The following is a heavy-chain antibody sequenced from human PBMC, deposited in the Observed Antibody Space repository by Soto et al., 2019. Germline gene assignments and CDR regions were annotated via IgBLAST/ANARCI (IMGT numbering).Heavy chain of an antibody. CDR1: GFTFSNAW. D-gene: IGHD6-19*01. CDR2: IKSKTDGGTT. Sequence: GGSLRLSCAASGFTFSNAWMSWVRQAPGKGLEWVGRIKSKTDGGTTDYAAPVKGRFTISRDDSKNTLYLQMNSLKTEDTAVYYCTTDLGKFGRGMAGAGPSNYYGMGVWRQGTTFTVAS. CDR3: TTDLGKFGRGMAGAGPSNYYGMGV. V-gene: IGHV3-15*01. J-gene: IGHJ6*01.